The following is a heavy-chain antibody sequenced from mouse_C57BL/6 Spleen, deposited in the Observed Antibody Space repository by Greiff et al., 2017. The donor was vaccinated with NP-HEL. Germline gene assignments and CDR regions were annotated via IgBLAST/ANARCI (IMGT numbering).Heavy chain of an antibody. CDR1: GYTFTSYW. CDR3: ARLGLDMDY. CDR2: IDPSDSYT. Sequence: QVQLQQPGAELVMPGASVKLSCKASGYTFTSYWMHWVKQRPGQGLEWIGEIDPSDSYTNYNQKFKGKSTLTVDKSSSTAYMQLSSLTSEDSAVYYCARLGLDMDYWGQGTSVTVSS. V-gene: IGHV1-69*01. D-gene: IGHD4-1*01. J-gene: IGHJ4*01.